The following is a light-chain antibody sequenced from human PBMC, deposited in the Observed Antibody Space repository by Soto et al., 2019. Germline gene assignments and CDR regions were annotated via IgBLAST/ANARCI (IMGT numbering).Light chain of an antibody. CDR3: QQDHINR. CDR2: HAS. V-gene: IGKV1-5*01. J-gene: IGKJ1*01. Sequence: LAWYQQKPGTAPKVLIYHASNLQSGVPSRFSGSGSGTEFTLTSSSLQPDDFATYYCQQDHINRFGQGTKVAIK.